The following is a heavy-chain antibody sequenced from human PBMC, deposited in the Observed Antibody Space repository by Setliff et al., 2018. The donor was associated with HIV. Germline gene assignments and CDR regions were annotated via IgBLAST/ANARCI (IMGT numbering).Heavy chain of an antibody. J-gene: IGHJ4*02. Sequence: ASVKVSCKASGYTFTSYYMHWVRQAPGQGLEWMGEIIPIFGIPSYAQRFQDRVTITGDTSTNTLYMELSSLRSEDTAVYYCARGWEGGMDYWGQGTLVTVSS. CDR1: GYTFTSYY. D-gene: IGHD1-26*01. CDR2: IIPIFGIP. CDR3: ARGWEGGMDY. V-gene: IGHV1-46*01.